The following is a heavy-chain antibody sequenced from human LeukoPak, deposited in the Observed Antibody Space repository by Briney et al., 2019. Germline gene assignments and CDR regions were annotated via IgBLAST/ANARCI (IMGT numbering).Heavy chain of an antibody. J-gene: IGHJ4*02. CDR2: IKGDGTEK. Sequence: GGPLRLSCAGSGFTFSDFWMTWVRQTPGKGREGVANIKGDGTEKNLVDSVKGRFTISRDNTKNLLFLARNNLRGDDTAIYYCVRESRPGGAMGLYHNLDYWGQGTLVAVSS. CDR1: GFTFSDFW. D-gene: IGHD1-1*01. V-gene: IGHV3-7*01. CDR3: VRESRPGGAMGLYHNLDY.